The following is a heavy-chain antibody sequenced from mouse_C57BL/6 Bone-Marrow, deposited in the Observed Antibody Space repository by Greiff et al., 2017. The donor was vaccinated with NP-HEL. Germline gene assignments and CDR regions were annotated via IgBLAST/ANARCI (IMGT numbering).Heavy chain of an antibody. CDR3: ARRYYDYDWYFDV. J-gene: IGHJ1*03. CDR1: GFTFSDYG. D-gene: IGHD2-4*01. CDR2: ISSGSSTI. Sequence: EVMLVESGGGLVKPGGSLKLSCAASGFTFSDYGMHWVRQAPEKGLEWVAYISSGSSTIYYADTVKGRFTISRDNAKNTLFLQMTSLRAEDTAMYYCARRYYDYDWYFDVWGTGTTVTVSS. V-gene: IGHV5-17*01.